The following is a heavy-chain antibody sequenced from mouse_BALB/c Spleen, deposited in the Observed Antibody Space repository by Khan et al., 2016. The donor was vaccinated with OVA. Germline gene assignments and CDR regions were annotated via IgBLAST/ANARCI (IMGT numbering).Heavy chain of an antibody. CDR2: IDPSTGYT. J-gene: IGHJ3*01. D-gene: IGHD2-1*01. V-gene: IGHV1-7*01. CDR3: SRRGRYGIFAY. CDR1: GYTFTTYW. Sequence: QVQLQQSGAELAKPGASVKMSCKASGYTFTTYWMHWVKQRPGQGLEWIGYIDPSTGYTEYNQKFKDKATLTTDKSSSTAYMQLSSLTSEDSSVYYCSRRGRYGIFAYWGQGTLLTVSS.